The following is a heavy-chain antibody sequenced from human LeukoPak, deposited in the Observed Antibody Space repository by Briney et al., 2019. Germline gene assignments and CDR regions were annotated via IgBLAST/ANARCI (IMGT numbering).Heavy chain of an antibody. J-gene: IGHJ4*02. Sequence: PGGSLRLSCAASGLSFSSYWISWVRQAPGKGLEWVANIKEDGSEKYYVDSVKGRFTISRDNVKNSLYLQMNSLRAEDTAVYYCARDRGWLQFDYWGQGTLVTVSS. CDR3: ARDRGWLQFDY. D-gene: IGHD5-24*01. V-gene: IGHV3-7*01. CDR2: IKEDGSEK. CDR1: GLSFSSYW.